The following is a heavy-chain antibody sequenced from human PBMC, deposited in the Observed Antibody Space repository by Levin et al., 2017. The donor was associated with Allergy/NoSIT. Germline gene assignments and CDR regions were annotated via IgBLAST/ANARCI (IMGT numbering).Heavy chain of an antibody. CDR1: GFTFSSYG. CDR3: AKEGIPAAIDYGMDV. Sequence: LSLTCAASGFTFSSYGMHWVRQAPGKGLEWVAVISYDGSNKYYADSVKGRFTISRDNSKNTLYLQMNSLRAEDTAVYYCAKEGIPAAIDYGMDVWGQGTTVTVSS. D-gene: IGHD2-2*02. CDR2: ISYDGSNK. V-gene: IGHV3-30*18. J-gene: IGHJ6*02.